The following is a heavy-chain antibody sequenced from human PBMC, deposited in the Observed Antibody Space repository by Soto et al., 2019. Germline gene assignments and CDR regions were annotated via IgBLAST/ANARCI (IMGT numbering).Heavy chain of an antibody. CDR1: GGLFFSYA. CDR3: ARGGSGYVWFNEF. V-gene: IGHV1-69*01. J-gene: IGHJ4*02. CDR2: IIPVFDTV. D-gene: IGHD3-22*01. Sequence: QEQLVQSGAEVKKSGSSVKVSCKDTGGLFFSYAVSWVRQAPGQGLEWMGGIIPVFDTVYYAQKFQGRVTITADESRNKAYMELSSLRSEETAMYYCARGGSGYVWFNEFWGQGSLVTVSS.